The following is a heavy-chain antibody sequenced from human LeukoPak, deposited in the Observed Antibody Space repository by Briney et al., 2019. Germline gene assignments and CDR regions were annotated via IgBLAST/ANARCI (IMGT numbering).Heavy chain of an antibody. V-gene: IGHV3-23*01. J-gene: IGHJ4*02. Sequence: PGGTLRLSCAASGFTVNNYAMNWVRQAPGKGVEWVSSISGGGETTYYADSAKGRFTISRDNSQNTLYLQMNSLRAEDTAVCYCARDYADYVGYFFFDYWGQGTLVTVSS. CDR1: GFTVNNYA. D-gene: IGHD4-17*01. CDR2: ISGGGETT. CDR3: ARDYADYVGYFFFDY.